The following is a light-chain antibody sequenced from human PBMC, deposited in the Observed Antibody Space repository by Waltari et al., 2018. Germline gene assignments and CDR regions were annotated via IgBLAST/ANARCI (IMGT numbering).Light chain of an antibody. CDR2: KAS. V-gene: IGKV1-5*03. J-gene: IGKJ4*01. CDR3: QQYSTYPLT. CDR1: QRVSRR. Sequence: DVQMTQSPSTLTASVGDRVTITCRASQRVSRRLAWYQQTPGKAPNLLIYKASTLGGGVPSRFSGSGSGTEFTLTISSLQPDDFVTYYCQQYSTYPLTFGGGTKVEI.